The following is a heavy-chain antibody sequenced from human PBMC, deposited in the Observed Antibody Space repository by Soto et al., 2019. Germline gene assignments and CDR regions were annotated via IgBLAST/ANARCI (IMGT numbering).Heavy chain of an antibody. CDR3: ARYAYYFGSGYTRRYYYYGMDV. V-gene: IGHV4-59*01. J-gene: IGHJ6*02. D-gene: IGHD3-3*01. CDR2: IYYSGST. Sequence: KSSETLSLTCTVSGGSISSYYWSWIRQPPGKGLEWIGYIYYSGSTNYNPSLKSRVTISVDTSKNQFSLKLSSVTAADTAVYYCARYAYYFGSGYTRRYYYYGMDVWGQGTTVTVSS. CDR1: GGSISSYY.